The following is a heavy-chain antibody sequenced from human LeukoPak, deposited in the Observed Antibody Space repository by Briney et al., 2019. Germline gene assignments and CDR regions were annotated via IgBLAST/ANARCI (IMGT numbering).Heavy chain of an antibody. D-gene: IGHD2-2*02. Sequence: SETLSLTCAVSGHSISSGYYWGWIRQPPGKGLEWIGNIYHSGSTYKNPSLKSRVTISLDTSKNQFSLKLSSVTAADTAMYYCARLSGAPVRHPIYHFDYWGQGTLVTVSS. CDR3: ARLSGAPVRHPIYHFDY. CDR2: IYHSGST. CDR1: GHSISSGYY. V-gene: IGHV4-38-2*01. J-gene: IGHJ4*02.